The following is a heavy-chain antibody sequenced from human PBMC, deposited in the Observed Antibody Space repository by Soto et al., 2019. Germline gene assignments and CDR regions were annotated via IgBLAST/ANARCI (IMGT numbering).Heavy chain of an antibody. V-gene: IGHV4-59*01. Sequence: SETLSLTCTVSGGSISSYYWSWIRQPPGKGLEWIGYIYYSGSTNYNPSPKSRDTISVDTSKNQFSLKLSSVTAADTAVYYCARQMRGATISIYYYGMDVWGQGTTVTVSS. CDR2: IYYSGST. J-gene: IGHJ6*01. CDR3: ARQMRGATISIYYYGMDV. D-gene: IGHD5-12*01. CDR1: GGSISSYY.